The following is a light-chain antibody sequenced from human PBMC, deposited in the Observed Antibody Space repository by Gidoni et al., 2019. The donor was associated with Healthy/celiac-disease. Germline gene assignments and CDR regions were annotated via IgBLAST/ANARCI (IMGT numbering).Light chain of an antibody. V-gene: IGLV1-44*01. CDR2: SNN. Sequence: QSVLTQPPSASGTPGQRVTISCSGSSSNIGRNTVNWYQQLPATAPKLLIYSNNQRPSGVPDRFSGSKSGTSASLAISGLQSEDEADYYCAAWDDSLNGYVFGTGTKVTVL. J-gene: IGLJ1*01. CDR3: AAWDDSLNGYV. CDR1: SSNIGRNT.